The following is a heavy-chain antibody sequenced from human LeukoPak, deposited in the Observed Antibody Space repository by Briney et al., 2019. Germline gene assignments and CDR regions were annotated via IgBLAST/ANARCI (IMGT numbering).Heavy chain of an antibody. J-gene: IGHJ4*02. CDR2: ISSSSSYI. CDR3: ARDSPQPVGGSQNDY. D-gene: IGHD4-23*01. Sequence: GGSLRLSCAASGFTFSSYSMNWVRQAPGKGLERVSSISSSSSYIYYADSVKGRFTISRDNAKNSLYLQMNSLRAEDTAVYYCARDSPQPVGGSQNDYWGQGTLVTVSS. CDR1: GFTFSSYS. V-gene: IGHV3-21*01.